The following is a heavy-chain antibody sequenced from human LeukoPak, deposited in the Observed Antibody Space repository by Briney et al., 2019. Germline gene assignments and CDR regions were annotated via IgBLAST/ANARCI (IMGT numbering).Heavy chain of an antibody. D-gene: IGHD3-3*01. V-gene: IGHV4-39*01. CDR3: ASPSRSPYYDSPQWFDP. CDR2: IYYSGST. Sequence: KPSETLSLTCTVSGGSISSSSYYWGWIRQPPGKGLEWIGRIYYSGSTYYNRSLKIRVTMSVHTSKSQFSRKLCAVTAPDTAVYYCASPSRSPYYDSPQWFDPWGQGTLVSVSS. CDR1: GGSISSSSYY. J-gene: IGHJ5*02.